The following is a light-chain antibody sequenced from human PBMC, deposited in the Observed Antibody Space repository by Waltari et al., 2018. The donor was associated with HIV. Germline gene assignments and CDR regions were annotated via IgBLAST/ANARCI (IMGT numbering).Light chain of an antibody. CDR1: TSNLGSNY. CDR3: AAWDNRLSAWV. Sequence: QSALTQTPSASGPPGQRVTMSCSGTTSNLGSNYVYWYQQIPGTAPKLLISRNNQRPSGVPDRFSGSKSGTSASLAISGLRSEDEADYYCAAWDNRLSAWVFGGGTKVTVL. V-gene: IGLV1-47*01. CDR2: RNN. J-gene: IGLJ3*02.